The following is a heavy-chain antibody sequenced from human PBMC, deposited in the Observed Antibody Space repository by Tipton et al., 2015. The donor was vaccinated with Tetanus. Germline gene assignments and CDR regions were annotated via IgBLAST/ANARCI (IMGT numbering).Heavy chain of an antibody. CDR1: GGSMSSSDYY. J-gene: IGHJ4*02. V-gene: IGHV4-61*08. D-gene: IGHD5-12*01. CDR3: AGADYNLARKGPFDS. CDR2: ISNSGRT. Sequence: TLSLTCTVSGGSMSSSDYYWDWIRQPPGKGLEWLAYISNSGRTNSNYDLKSRISISRDTSKNQFFLSLTSVTAADTAVYYCAGADYNLARKGPFDSWGQGAQVIVS.